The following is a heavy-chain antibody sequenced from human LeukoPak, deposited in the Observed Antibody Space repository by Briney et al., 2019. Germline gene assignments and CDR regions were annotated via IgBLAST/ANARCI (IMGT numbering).Heavy chain of an antibody. Sequence: ASVKVSCKASGYTFTSYYMHWVRQAPGQGLEWMGIINPSGGSTSYAQNFQGRVTMTRDMSPSTVYMELSSLRSEDTAVYYCARGGWLQSDAFDIWGQGTMVTVSS. CDR2: INPSGGST. CDR3: ARGGWLQSDAFDI. CDR1: GYTFTSYY. J-gene: IGHJ3*02. V-gene: IGHV1-46*01. D-gene: IGHD5-24*01.